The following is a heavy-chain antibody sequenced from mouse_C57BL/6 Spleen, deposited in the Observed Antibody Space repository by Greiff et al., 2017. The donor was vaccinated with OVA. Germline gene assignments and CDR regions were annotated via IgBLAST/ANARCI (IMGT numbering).Heavy chain of an antibody. CDR2: IYPRSGNT. Sequence: QVQLKESGAELARPGASVKLSCKASGYTFTSYGISWVKQRTGQGLEWIGEIYPRSGNTYYNEKFKGKATLTADKSSSTAYMELRSLTSEDSAVYFCARGGMVTTEWYFDVWGTGTTVTVSS. J-gene: IGHJ1*03. V-gene: IGHV1-81*01. CDR1: GYTFTSYG. CDR3: ARGGMVTTEWYFDV. D-gene: IGHD2-2*01.